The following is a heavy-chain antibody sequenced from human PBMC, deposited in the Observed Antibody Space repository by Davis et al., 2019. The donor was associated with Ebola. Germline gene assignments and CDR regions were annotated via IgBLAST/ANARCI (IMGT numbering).Heavy chain of an antibody. V-gene: IGHV3-7*03. J-gene: IGHJ4*02. CDR2: IKQDGSEK. D-gene: IGHD1-26*01. CDR3: ARDGGLGGSYAIDY. Sequence: PGGSLRLSCAASGFTFSSYWMSWVRQAPGKGLEWVANIKQDGSEKYYVDSVEGRFTISRDNAKNSLYLQMNSLRAEDTAVYYCARDGGLGGSYAIDYWGQGTLVTVSS. CDR1: GFTFSSYW.